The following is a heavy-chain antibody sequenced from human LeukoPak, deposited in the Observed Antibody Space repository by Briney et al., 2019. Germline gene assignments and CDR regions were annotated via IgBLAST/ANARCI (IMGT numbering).Heavy chain of an antibody. Sequence: GESLQISCKGSGYSFTSYWIGWVRPMPGKGLEWMGIIYPGDSDTRYSPSFQGQVTISADKSISTAYLQWSSLKASDTAMYYCARHRGPARRGSSGGYYFDYWGQGTLVTVSS. CDR3: ARHRGPARRGSSGGYYFDY. CDR2: IYPGDSDT. V-gene: IGHV5-51*01. D-gene: IGHD6-6*01. J-gene: IGHJ4*02. CDR1: GYSFTSYW.